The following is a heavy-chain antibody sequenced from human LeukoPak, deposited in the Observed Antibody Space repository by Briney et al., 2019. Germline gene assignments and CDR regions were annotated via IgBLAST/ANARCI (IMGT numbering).Heavy chain of an antibody. Sequence: ASVKVSCKASGGTFSSYAISWVRQAPRQGLEWMGRIIPILGIANYAQKFQGRVTITADKSTSTAYMELSSLRSEDTAVYYCARVWWGDYGDHGLYFDYWGQGTLVTVSS. CDR3: ARVWWGDYGDHGLYFDY. CDR1: GGTFSSYA. J-gene: IGHJ4*02. V-gene: IGHV1-69*04. D-gene: IGHD4-17*01. CDR2: IIPILGIA.